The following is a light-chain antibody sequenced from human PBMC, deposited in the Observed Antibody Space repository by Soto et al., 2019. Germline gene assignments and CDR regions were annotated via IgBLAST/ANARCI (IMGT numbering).Light chain of an antibody. CDR1: QGISSY. CDR3: QQYYSYSPT. CDR2: ATS. V-gene: IGKV1-8*01. J-gene: IGKJ1*01. Sequence: IPLTQSPSSLSVSFGDRVTITCGASQGISSYLAWYQQKPGKAPNLLIYATSNLQSGVPSRFSGSGYGTDFNLTISCLQSEDFATYYCQQYYSYSPTFGQGTKVDI.